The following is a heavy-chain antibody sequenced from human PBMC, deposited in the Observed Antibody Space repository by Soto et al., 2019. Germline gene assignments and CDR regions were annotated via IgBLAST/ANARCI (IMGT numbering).Heavy chain of an antibody. CDR1: GYTFASYG. V-gene: IGHV1-18*01. CDR3: ARSSGSAYWVDP. CDR2: ISAYNGHT. J-gene: IGHJ5*02. Sequence: QVQLVQSGAEVKKPGASVKVSCKASGYTFASYGISWVRQAPGQGLEWMGWISAYNGHTNYAQKLQGRVTMTTDTPTSTAYRELRSLRSDDTAVYYCARSSGSAYWVDPWGQGTLVTVSS. D-gene: IGHD6-6*01.